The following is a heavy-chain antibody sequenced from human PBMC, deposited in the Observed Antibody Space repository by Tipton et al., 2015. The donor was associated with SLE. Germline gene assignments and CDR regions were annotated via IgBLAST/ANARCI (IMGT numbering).Heavy chain of an antibody. CDR3: AKDGGSYHYYGMDV. CDR1: GFTFSSYG. D-gene: IGHD1-26*01. Sequence: AVSGFTFSSYGMHWVRQAPGKGLEGGAVIWYDGSNKYYADSVKGRFTISRDNSKNTLYLQMNSLRAEDTVVYYCAKDGGSYHYYGMDVWGQGTTVTVSS. J-gene: IGHJ6*02. V-gene: IGHV3-30*18. CDR2: IWYDGSNK.